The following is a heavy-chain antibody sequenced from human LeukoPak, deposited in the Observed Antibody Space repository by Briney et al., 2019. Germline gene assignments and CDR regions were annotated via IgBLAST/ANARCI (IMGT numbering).Heavy chain of an antibody. CDR1: GGSFSDYW. V-gene: IGHV4-34*01. CDR3: ARITYCGGDWCRNFDL. CDR2: INHSGST. D-gene: IGHD2-21*02. J-gene: IGHJ2*01. Sequence: PSETLSLTCAVYGGSFSDYWWSWIRQPPGKGLEWIGEINHSGSTNYNPSLRSRLTISVDTSKNQFSLELSSVTAADTAVYYCARITYCGGDWCRNFDLWGRGTLVTVSS.